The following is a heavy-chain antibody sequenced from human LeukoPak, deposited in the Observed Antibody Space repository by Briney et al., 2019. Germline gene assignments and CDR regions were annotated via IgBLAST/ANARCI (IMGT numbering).Heavy chain of an antibody. CDR3: ARHGTGSSRRNWSDP. J-gene: IGHJ5*02. V-gene: IGHV5-51*01. CDR1: GYSFTSYW. CDR2: IYPGDSDT. D-gene: IGHD1-1*01. Sequence: GESLKISCKGSGYSFTSYWIGWVRQMPGKGLEWMGIIYPGDSDTRYSPSFQGQVTISADKSISTAYLQWSSLKASDTAMYYCARHGTGSSRRNWSDPWGQGTLVTVSS.